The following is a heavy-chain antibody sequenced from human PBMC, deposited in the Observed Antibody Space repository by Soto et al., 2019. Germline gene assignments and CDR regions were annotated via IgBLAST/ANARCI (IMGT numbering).Heavy chain of an antibody. D-gene: IGHD3-10*01. CDR3: ATAYGTPSAGAMEV. J-gene: IGHJ6*04. CDR1: GGSISSGEYN. Sequence: SETLSLTCTVSGGSISSGEYNWSWIRQTPGKGLEWIGAVSYSGSTYYSPSLKSRIRIAVDTSKNQFSLKTNSVTAADTAVYYCATAYGTPSAGAMEVWGKGSTVT. V-gene: IGHV4-30-4*01. CDR2: VSYSGST.